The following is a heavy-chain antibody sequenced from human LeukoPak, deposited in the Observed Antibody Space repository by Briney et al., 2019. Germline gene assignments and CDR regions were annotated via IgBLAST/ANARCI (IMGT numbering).Heavy chain of an antibody. CDR2: INSDGSTT. V-gene: IGHV3-74*01. J-gene: IGHJ5*02. CDR1: GFTFSNYW. CDR3: ARDHSTGVTPRNWFDP. D-gene: IGHD4-23*01. Sequence: GGSVRLSCAASGFTFSNYWMHWARQAPGKGLVWVSRINSDGSTTNYADSVKGRFSISRDNAKNTLYLQLNSLRAEDTAVYYCARDHSTGVTPRNWFDPWGQGPLVPVSS.